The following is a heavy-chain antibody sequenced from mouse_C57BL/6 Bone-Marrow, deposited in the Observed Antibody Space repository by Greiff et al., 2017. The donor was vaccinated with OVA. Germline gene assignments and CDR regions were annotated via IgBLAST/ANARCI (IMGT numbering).Heavy chain of an antibody. Sequence: EVKLMESGGGLVKPGGSLKLSCAASGFTFSDYGMHWVRQAPEKGLEWVAYISSGSSTIYYADTVKGRFTISRDNAKNTLFLQMTSLRSEDTAMYYCALRPYFDYWGQGTTLTVSS. CDR3: ALRPYFDY. CDR1: GFTFSDYG. V-gene: IGHV5-17*01. J-gene: IGHJ2*01. CDR2: ISSGSSTI.